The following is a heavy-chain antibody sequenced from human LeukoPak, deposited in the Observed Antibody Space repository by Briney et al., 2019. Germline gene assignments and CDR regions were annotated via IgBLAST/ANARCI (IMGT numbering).Heavy chain of an antibody. CDR2: INPSGGST. CDR3: ARSGLSLRFLEWPDAFDI. V-gene: IGHV1-46*01. Sequence: ASVTVSCTASGYTLTSYYMHWVRQAPGQGLEWMGIINPSGGSTSYAQKFQGRVTMTRDTSTNTVYMELSSLRSEDTAVYYCARSGLSLRFLEWPDAFDIWGQGTMVTVSS. CDR1: GYTLTSYY. D-gene: IGHD3-3*01. J-gene: IGHJ3*02.